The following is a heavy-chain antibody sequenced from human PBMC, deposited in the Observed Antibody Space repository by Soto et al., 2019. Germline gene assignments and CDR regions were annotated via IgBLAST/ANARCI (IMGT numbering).Heavy chain of an antibody. D-gene: IGHD1-7*01. CDR3: AKSGTGTFRPGY. Sequence: GSLTLTCAASGCTVSSYYMSWIRQPPGKGLEWVGDIYSSGSTNYTPSVKGRVTISVDTSKNQLYLQLSSVSAADTAVYYCAKSGTGTFRPGYWGQGTLVNVSS. V-gene: IGHV4-59*02. CDR2: IYSSGST. J-gene: IGHJ4*02. CDR1: GCTVSSYY.